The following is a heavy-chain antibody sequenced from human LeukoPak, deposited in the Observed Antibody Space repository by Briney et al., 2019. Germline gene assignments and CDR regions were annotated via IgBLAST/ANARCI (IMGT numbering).Heavy chain of an antibody. CDR2: ISESGGT. CDR3: ARDRAAFYYASGLAY. D-gene: IGHD3-10*01. J-gene: IGHJ4*02. Sequence: SETLSLTCTVSGGSISEYYGSGIPQSPGKGVEWIGYISESGGTNYTPPLRSRVTISLNTSKTQVSLKVTSLTAADTAVYYCARDRAAFYYASGLAYWGQGIPVTVSS. V-gene: IGHV4-59*01. CDR1: GGSISEYY.